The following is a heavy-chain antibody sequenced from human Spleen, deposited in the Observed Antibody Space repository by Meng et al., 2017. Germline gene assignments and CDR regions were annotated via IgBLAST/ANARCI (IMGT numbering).Heavy chain of an antibody. CDR2: ISYDGSNK. Sequence: GESLKISCAASGFTFSSYAMHWVRQAPGKGLEWVAVISYDGSNKYYADSVKGRFTISRDNSKNTLYLQMNSLRAEDTAVYYCAREGQQLVRNEYFQHWGQGTLVTVSS. D-gene: IGHD6-13*01. V-gene: IGHV3-30*01. CDR3: AREGQQLVRNEYFQH. CDR1: GFTFSSYA. J-gene: IGHJ1*01.